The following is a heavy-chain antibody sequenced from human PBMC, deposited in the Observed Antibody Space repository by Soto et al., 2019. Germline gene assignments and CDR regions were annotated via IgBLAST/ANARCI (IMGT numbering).Heavy chain of an antibody. D-gene: IGHD6-13*01. CDR3: ATALPYSSSGDS. CDR1: GYTFTTYG. V-gene: IGHV1-18*01. J-gene: IGHJ4*02. CDR2: ISASNGNI. Sequence: QVPLVQSGAEVKKPGASVRVSCKASGYTFTTYGISWVRQAPGQGLEWMGWISASNGNIYYGQKFQGRGTMTTDSVTSIAYMALSSLTSDDTAVYYCATALPYSSSGDSWGRGTLVTVSS.